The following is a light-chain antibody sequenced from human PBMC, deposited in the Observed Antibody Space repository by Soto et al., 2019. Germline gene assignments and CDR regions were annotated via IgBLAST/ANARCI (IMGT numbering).Light chain of an antibody. V-gene: IGKV3-15*01. Sequence: EIVMTQSPATLSVPPGERATLSCRASQSVSSNLAWYQQKPGQAPRLLIYGASTRATGIPARFSGSGSGTEFTLTISSLQSEDFAVYYCQQYNNWLRTFGGGTKVDIK. CDR3: QQYNNWLRT. J-gene: IGKJ4*01. CDR1: QSVSSN. CDR2: GAS.